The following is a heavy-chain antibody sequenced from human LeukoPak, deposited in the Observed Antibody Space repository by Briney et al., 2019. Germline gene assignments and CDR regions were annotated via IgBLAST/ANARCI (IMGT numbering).Heavy chain of an antibody. CDR2: ISYDGSNK. J-gene: IGHJ4*02. Sequence: GGSLRLSCAASGFTFSSYGMHWVRQAPGKGLEWVAVISYDGSNKYYADSVKGRFTISRDNSKNTLYLQMNSLRAEDTVVYYCAKDQRSSSPDYWGQGTLVTVSS. V-gene: IGHV3-30*18. CDR3: AKDQRSSSPDY. D-gene: IGHD6-13*01. CDR1: GFTFSSYG.